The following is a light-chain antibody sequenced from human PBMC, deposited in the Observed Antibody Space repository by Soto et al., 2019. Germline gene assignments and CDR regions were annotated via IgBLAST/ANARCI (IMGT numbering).Light chain of an antibody. CDR1: QTIRKS. J-gene: IGKJ4*01. V-gene: IGKV1-9*01. Sequence: DIQMTQSPSSLSASVGDTISITCRSFQTIRKSLNWYQQKPGKAPRLLIYAASTLQSGVPSRFSGSGSGTDFTLTISSLQPEDFATYYCQQLNSYPLTFGGGTKVDIK. CDR2: AAS. CDR3: QQLNSYPLT.